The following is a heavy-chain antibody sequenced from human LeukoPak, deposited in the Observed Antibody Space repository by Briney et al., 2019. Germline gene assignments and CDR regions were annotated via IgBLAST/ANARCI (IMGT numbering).Heavy chain of an antibody. J-gene: IGHJ6*03. V-gene: IGHV1-3*01. CDR3: ARGGILPYYYYYMDV. CDR1: GYTFTSYA. Sequence: ASVKVSCKASGYTFTSYAMHWVRQAPGQRLEWMGWINAGNGNTKYSQEFQGRVTMTRDTSISTAYMELSRLRSDDTAVYYCARGGILPYYYYYMDVWGKGTTVTVSS. CDR2: INAGNGNT.